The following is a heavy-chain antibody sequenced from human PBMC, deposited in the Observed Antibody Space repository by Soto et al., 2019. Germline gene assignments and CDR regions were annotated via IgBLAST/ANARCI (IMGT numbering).Heavy chain of an antibody. D-gene: IGHD2-8*01. Sequence: EEQLVESVGGSVQPGGSLRLSCAASGFSISRHTMHWVRQAPGKGLEYVSAITGNGDNIRYAESVKGRFSISRDNSKNTLYLQMGSLRVDDMAIYYCVRVNGCVQFDFWVQGALVTVSS. CDR3: VRVNGCVQFDF. CDR2: ITGNGDNI. J-gene: IGHJ4*02. CDR1: GFSISRHT. V-gene: IGHV3-64*07.